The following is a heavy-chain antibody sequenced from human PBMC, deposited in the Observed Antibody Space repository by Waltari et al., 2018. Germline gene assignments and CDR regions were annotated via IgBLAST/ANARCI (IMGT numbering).Heavy chain of an antibody. D-gene: IGHD5-18*01. CDR1: GGTFSSYA. Sequence: QVQLVQSGAEVKKPGSSVTVSCKASGGTFSSYAISWVRTPPGQGLEWMGGIIPIFGTANYAQKFQGRVTITTDESTSTAYMELSSLRSEDTAVYYCARGRGYSYAIYYMDVWGKGTTVTVSS. CDR2: IIPIFGTA. V-gene: IGHV1-69*05. CDR3: ARGRGYSYAIYYMDV. J-gene: IGHJ6*03.